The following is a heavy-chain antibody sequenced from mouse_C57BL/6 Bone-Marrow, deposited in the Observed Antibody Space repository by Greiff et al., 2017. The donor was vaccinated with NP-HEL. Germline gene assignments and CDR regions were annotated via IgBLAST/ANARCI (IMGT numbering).Heavy chain of an antibody. CDR1: GYTFTNYW. CDR2: IYPGGGYT. D-gene: IGHD2-3*01. V-gene: IGHV1-63*01. CDR3: ARWGGRLLPFYAMDY. Sequence: QVQLKESGAELVRPGTSVKMSCKASGYTFTNYWIGWAKQRPGHGLEWIGDIYPGGGYTNYNEKFKGKATLTADKSSSTAYMQFSSLTSEDSAIYYCARWGGRLLPFYAMDYWGQGTSVTVSS. J-gene: IGHJ4*01.